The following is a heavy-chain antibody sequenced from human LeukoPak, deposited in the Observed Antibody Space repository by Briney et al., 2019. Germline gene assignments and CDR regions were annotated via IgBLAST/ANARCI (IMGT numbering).Heavy chain of an antibody. D-gene: IGHD2-2*01. CDR1: GFTFSSYS. Sequence: GGSLRLSCAASGFTFSSYSMNWVRQAPGKGLDWVSSISSSGSYIYYADSVEGRFTVSRDNAKNSLYLQMNSLRGEDTAVYYCARDLGPRTSCYDYWGQGARVTVSS. CDR2: ISSSGSYI. V-gene: IGHV3-21*01. J-gene: IGHJ4*02. CDR3: ARDLGPRTSCYDY.